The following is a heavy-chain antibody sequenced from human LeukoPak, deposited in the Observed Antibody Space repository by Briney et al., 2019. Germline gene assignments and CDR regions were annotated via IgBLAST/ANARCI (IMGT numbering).Heavy chain of an antibody. V-gene: IGHV3-53*01. D-gene: IGHD3-10*01. J-gene: IGHJ5*02. CDR3: ARPLRVTMIRGAAFRASSDFDP. CDR2: IYKNAIT. CDR1: GFTVSSNY. Sequence: GGSLRLSCAASGFTVSSNYMTWVRQAPGKGLEWVSVIYKNAITYHADTVKGRFTISRDNAKNMLYLQMNSLRADDTAVYYCARPLRVTMIRGAAFRASSDFDPWGQGTLVTVSS.